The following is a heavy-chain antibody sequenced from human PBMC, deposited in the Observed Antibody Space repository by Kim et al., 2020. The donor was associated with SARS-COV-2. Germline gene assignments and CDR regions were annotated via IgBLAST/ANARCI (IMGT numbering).Heavy chain of an antibody. Sequence: GGSLRLSCAASGFTFSSYSMNWVRQAPGKGLEWVPSISSSSSYIYYADSVKGRFTISRDNAKNSLYLQMNSLRAEDTAVYYCARALYTDPDYGDYPAAEDYWGQGTLVTVSS. CDR2: ISSSSSYI. V-gene: IGHV3-21*01. CDR1: GFTFSSYS. CDR3: ARALYTDPDYGDYPAAEDY. J-gene: IGHJ4*02. D-gene: IGHD4-17*01.